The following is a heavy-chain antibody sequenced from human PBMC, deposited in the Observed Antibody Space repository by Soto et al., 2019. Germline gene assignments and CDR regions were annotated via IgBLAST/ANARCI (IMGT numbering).Heavy chain of an antibody. CDR2: IRNKVNTYAT. Sequence: GGSLRLSCAASGFTFTDSAIHWVRQASGKGPEWVGRIRNKVNTYATAYAASVKGRFTISRDDATGTTYLQMNSLKTEDTAVYYCSRRRDWTATDPLDYWGQGTLVTVSS. CDR1: GFTFTDSA. CDR3: SRRRDWTATDPLDY. J-gene: IGHJ4*02. V-gene: IGHV3-73*01. D-gene: IGHD2-21*01.